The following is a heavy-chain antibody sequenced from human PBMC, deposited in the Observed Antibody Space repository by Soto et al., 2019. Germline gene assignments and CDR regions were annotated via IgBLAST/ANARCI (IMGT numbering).Heavy chain of an antibody. CDR2: ISYDGSNK. V-gene: IGHV3-30-3*01. CDR3: ASQDDYVWGSPYYFDY. J-gene: IGHJ4*02. CDR1: GFTFSSYA. D-gene: IGHD3-16*01. Sequence: QVQLVESGGGVVQPGRSLRLSCAASGFTFSSYAMHWVRQAPGKGLEWVAVISYDGSNKYYADSVKGRFTISRDNSKNTLYLQMNSLRAEDTAVYYCASQDDYVWGSPYYFDYWGQGTLVTVSS.